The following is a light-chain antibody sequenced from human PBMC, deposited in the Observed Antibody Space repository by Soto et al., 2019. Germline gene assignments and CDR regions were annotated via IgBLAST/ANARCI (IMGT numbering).Light chain of an antibody. CDR1: NIGTKS. CDR3: QVYDRSADQVI. V-gene: IGLV3-21*02. CDR2: DDV. J-gene: IGLJ2*01. Sequence: SYILTQSPSVSVAPGQTATITCGANNIGTKSVHWYQQKPGQAPELVVYDDVDRPSGIPERFSGSNSGNTAALTIRRVEAGDEADYYCQVYDRSADQVIFGGGTKLTVL.